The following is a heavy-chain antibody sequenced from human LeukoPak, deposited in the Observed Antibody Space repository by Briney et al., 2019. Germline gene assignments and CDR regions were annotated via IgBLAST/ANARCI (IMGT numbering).Heavy chain of an antibody. CDR1: GYTSTGYY. V-gene: IGHV1-2*02. Sequence: ASVKVSCKASGYTSTGYYMHWVRQAPGQGLEWMGWINPNSGGTNYSQKFEGRGTTTRDTSISTAYMELSRLRSDDTAVYYCATFITTVTAGLGYWGQGTLVTVSS. CDR3: ATFITTVTAGLGY. D-gene: IGHD2-21*02. CDR2: INPNSGGT. J-gene: IGHJ4*02.